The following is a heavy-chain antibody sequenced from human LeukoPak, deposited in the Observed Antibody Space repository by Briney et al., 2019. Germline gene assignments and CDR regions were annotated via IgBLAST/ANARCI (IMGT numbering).Heavy chain of an antibody. CDR3: ARVGGYGDKIDY. CDR2: IYTSGNT. CDR1: GGSISSGSYY. J-gene: IGHJ4*02. D-gene: IGHD4-17*01. Sequence: SQTLSLTCTVSGGSISSGSYYWSWIRQPAGKGLEWIGRIYTSGNTNYNPSLKSRVTISVDTSKNQFSLKLSSVTAADTAVYYCARVGGYGDKIDYWAREPWSPSPQ. V-gene: IGHV4-61*02.